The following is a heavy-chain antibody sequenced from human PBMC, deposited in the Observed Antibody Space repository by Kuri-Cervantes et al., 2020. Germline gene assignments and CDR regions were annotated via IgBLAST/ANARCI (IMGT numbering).Heavy chain of an antibody. Sequence: GESLKISCIMSGFTFGDYAMSWFRQAPGKGLEWIGRIKSKADFGTTDYAAPVKGRFTISRDDSKTTLFLQMNSLKTEDTAVYYCTTEPYIVLMHYWGQGTLVTVSS. CDR1: GFTFGDYA. V-gene: IGHV3-15*01. D-gene: IGHD5-12*01. J-gene: IGHJ4*02. CDR3: TTEPYIVLMHY. CDR2: IKSKADFGTT.